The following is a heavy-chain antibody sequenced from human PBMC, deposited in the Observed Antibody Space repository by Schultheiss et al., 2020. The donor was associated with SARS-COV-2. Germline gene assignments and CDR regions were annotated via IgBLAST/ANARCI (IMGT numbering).Heavy chain of an antibody. D-gene: IGHD3-10*01. V-gene: IGHV4-34*09. CDR3: VRGVLLWFSEMYPSGMDV. J-gene: IGHJ6*02. CDR1: GGSFSGYY. Sequence: SETLSLTCAVYGGSFSGYYWSWIRQPPGKGLEWIGYISYSGRTYYNPSLKSRVSISVDTSKNQFSLKLSSVTAADTAAFFCVRGVLLWFSEMYPSGMDVWGQGTTVTVSS. CDR2: ISYSGRT.